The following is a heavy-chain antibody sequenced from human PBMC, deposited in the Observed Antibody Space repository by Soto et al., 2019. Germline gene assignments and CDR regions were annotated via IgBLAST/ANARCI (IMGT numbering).Heavy chain of an antibody. V-gene: IGHV3-23*01. J-gene: IGHJ3*02. Sequence: GGSLRLSCAASGFTFSSYTMNWVRQSPGEGVECVSGVSSRGASKYSADSVKGRFTISTGNSNNTLWLQINNLRAEDTAVYYCAITRLYDSIDYHRDGFDIWGQGTMVTVSS. CDR1: GFTFSSYT. D-gene: IGHD3-22*01. CDR3: AITRLYDSIDYHRDGFDI. CDR2: VSSRGASK.